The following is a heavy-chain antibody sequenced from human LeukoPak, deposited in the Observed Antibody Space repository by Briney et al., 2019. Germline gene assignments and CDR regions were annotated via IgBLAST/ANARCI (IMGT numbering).Heavy chain of an antibody. D-gene: IGHD3-16*01. CDR3: ARDPGGGGFDP. CDR2: TYYRSKWYN. Sequence: SQTRSLTCAISGDSVSSSSGAWNWVRQCPSRGLEWLARTYYRSKWYNDYAVSVKSRITITRDTSKNQFSLQLNSVTPEDTAIYYCARDPGGGGFDPWGQGTLVTVSS. V-gene: IGHV6-1*01. J-gene: IGHJ5*02. CDR1: GDSVSSSSGA.